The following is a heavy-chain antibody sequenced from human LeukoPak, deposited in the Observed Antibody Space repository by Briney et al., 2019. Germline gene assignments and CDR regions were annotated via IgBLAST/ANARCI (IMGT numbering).Heavy chain of an antibody. V-gene: IGHV4-39*01. CDR1: GGSISSSSYY. J-gene: IGHJ4*02. CDR3: ARHYGYQQWLQIDEYYFDY. CDR2: IYYSGST. Sequence: PSETLSLTCTVSGGSISSSSYYWGWIRQPPGKGLEWIGSIYYSGSTYYNPSLKSRVTISVDTSKNQFSLKLSSVTAADTAVYYRARHYGYQQWLQIDEYYFDYWGQGTLVTVSS. D-gene: IGHD6-19*01.